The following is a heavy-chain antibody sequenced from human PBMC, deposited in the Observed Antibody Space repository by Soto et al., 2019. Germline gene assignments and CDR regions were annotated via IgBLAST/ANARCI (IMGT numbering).Heavy chain of an antibody. CDR1: GFTLTSAD. J-gene: IGHJ4*02. D-gene: IGHD3-3*01. CDR2: IVGGSGST. Sequence: GPEVQKPGTSVKVSCKASGFTLTSADVQWVRQTRGQRLEWIGWIVGGSGSTNYAQQFQGRLAITRDMSTSTVYMELSSLRSEDTAVYYCAADWSNRPFDFWGQGTLVTVSS. V-gene: IGHV1-58*01. CDR3: AADWSNRPFDF.